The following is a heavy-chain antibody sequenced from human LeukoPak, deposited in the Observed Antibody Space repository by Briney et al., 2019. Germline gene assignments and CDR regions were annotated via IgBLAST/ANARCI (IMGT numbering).Heavy chain of an antibody. D-gene: IGHD4-17*01. CDR3: ARSTVTRPDNHYYFYYMDV. Sequence: GGSLRLSCAASGFTFSSYAMSWVRQAPGKGLEWVSAISGSGGSTYYADSVKGRFTISRDNSKNTLYLQMNSLRAEDTAVYYCARSTVTRPDNHYYFYYMDVWGKGTTVTVSS. V-gene: IGHV3-23*01. J-gene: IGHJ6*03. CDR1: GFTFSSYA. CDR2: ISGSGGST.